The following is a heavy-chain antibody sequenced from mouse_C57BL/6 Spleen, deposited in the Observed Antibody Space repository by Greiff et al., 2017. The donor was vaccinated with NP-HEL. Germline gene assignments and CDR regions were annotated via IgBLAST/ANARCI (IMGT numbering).Heavy chain of an antibody. CDR2: IYPGNSDT. Sequence: EVQLQQSGTVLARPGASVKMSCKTSGYTFTSYWMHWVKQRPGQGLEWIGAIYPGNSDTSSNQKFKGKAKLTAVTSASPAYMELRSLTKTDSAVYYCTREDYGSTAWFAYWGQGTLVTVSA. J-gene: IGHJ3*01. CDR1: GYTFTSYW. V-gene: IGHV1-5*01. CDR3: TREDYGSTAWFAY. D-gene: IGHD1-1*01.